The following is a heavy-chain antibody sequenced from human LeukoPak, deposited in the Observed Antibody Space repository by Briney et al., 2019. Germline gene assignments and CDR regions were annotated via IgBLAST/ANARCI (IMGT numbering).Heavy chain of an antibody. V-gene: IGHV1-69*05. CDR1: GGTFSSYA. CDR3: ARAYCSGDCPKEYFQH. Sequence: ASVKVSCKASGGTFSSYAISWVRQAPGQGLEWMGGIIPIFGTANYAQKFQGRVTITTDESTSTAYMELSSLRSEDTAVYYCARAYCSGDCPKEYFQHWGQGTLVTVSS. D-gene: IGHD2-21*02. CDR2: IIPIFGTA. J-gene: IGHJ1*01.